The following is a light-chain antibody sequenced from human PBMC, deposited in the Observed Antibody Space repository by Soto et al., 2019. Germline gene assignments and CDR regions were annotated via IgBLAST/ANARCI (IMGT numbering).Light chain of an antibody. CDR2: EGS. Sequence: HPGSVRWSPGHSITIACTGTSSDVGSYNLVALYQQHPGKAPKLMIYEGSKRPSGVSNRFSGSKSGNTASLTISGLQAEEEADHYCCSYAGSTTYVFGTGTKVTVL. CDR1: SSDVGSYNL. J-gene: IGLJ1*01. V-gene: IGLV2-23*01. CDR3: CSYAGSTTYV.